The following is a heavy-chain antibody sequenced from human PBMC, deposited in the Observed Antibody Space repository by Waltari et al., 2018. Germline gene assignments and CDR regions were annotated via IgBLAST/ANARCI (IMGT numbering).Heavy chain of an antibody. CDR1: GFTFSSYA. D-gene: IGHD3-22*01. CDR2: ISGSGGST. Sequence: EVQLVESGGGLVQPGGSLRLSCAASGFTFSSYAMSWVRPAPGKGRAGVSAISGSGGSTYYADSVKGRFTISRDNSKNTLYLQMNSLRAEDTAVYYCAKFISFRTMIVVTLPPEAFDIWGQGTMVTVSS. CDR3: AKFISFRTMIVVTLPPEAFDI. J-gene: IGHJ3*02. V-gene: IGHV3-23*04.